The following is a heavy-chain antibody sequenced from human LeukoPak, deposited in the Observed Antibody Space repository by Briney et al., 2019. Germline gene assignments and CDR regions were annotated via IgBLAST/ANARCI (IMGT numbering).Heavy chain of an antibody. CDR3: ARGKGSGYYFDAFDI. Sequence: GGSLRLSCAASGFTFSTYSMNWVRQAPGKGLEWVSSISSSSAYIYYADSVKGRFTISRDNAKNSLYLQMNSLRAEDTALYYCARGKGSGYYFDAFDIWGQGTMVTVSS. J-gene: IGHJ3*02. CDR1: GFTFSTYS. CDR2: ISSSSAYI. D-gene: IGHD3-22*01. V-gene: IGHV3-21*04.